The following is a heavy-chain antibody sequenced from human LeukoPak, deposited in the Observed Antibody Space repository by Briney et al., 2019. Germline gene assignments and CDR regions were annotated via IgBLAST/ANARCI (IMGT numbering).Heavy chain of an antibody. D-gene: IGHD4-17*01. J-gene: IGHJ6*02. Sequence: PGGSLRLSCAASGFTFSSYSMNWVRQAPGKGLEWVSSISSSSSYIYYADSVKGRFTISRDNAKNSLYLQMNSLRAEDTAVYYCATLGLTTVTTTAGMDVWGQGTTVTVSS. CDR3: ATLGLTTVTTTAGMDV. CDR1: GFTFSSYS. CDR2: ISSSSSYI. V-gene: IGHV3-21*01.